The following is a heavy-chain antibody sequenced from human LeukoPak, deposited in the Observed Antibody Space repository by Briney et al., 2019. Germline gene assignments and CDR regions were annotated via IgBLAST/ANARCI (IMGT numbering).Heavy chain of an antibody. Sequence: VASVKVSCKASGYTFTSYGNSWVRQAPGQGLEWMGWISAYNGNTNYAQKLQGRVTMTTDTSTSTAYMELRSLRSDDTAVYYCARVRDGRPPDYWGQGTLVTVSS. D-gene: IGHD5-24*01. CDR1: GYTFTSYG. V-gene: IGHV1-18*04. CDR3: ARVRDGRPPDY. J-gene: IGHJ4*02. CDR2: ISAYNGNT.